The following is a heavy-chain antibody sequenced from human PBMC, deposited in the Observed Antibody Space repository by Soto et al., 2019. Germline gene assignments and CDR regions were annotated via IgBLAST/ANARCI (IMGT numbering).Heavy chain of an antibody. Sequence: QVQLVESGGGVVQPGGSLRLSCAASGFTFSNYDMHWVRQAPGKGLEWVAITRYDGVTKHYGDSVKGRFIISRDNSKNTVYVEMNSLRGEDTAVYYCATDVGSSSWHALDIWGQGTMVTVSS. CDR2: TRYDGVTK. V-gene: IGHV3-30*02. CDR1: GFTFSNYD. D-gene: IGHD6-13*01. J-gene: IGHJ3*02. CDR3: ATDVGSSSWHALDI.